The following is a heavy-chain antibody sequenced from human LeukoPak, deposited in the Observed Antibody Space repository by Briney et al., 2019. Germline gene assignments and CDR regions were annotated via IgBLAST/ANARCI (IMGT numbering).Heavy chain of an antibody. J-gene: IGHJ3*02. Sequence: GGSLRLSCAASGFTFDDYAMHWVRQAPGKGLEWVSGISWNSGSIGYADSVKGRFTISRDNAKNSLYLQMNSLRAEDMALYYCAKGGYCSGGSCYSGNAFDIWGQGTMVTVSS. CDR3: AKGGYCSGGSCYSGNAFDI. V-gene: IGHV3-9*03. CDR2: ISWNSGSI. CDR1: GFTFDDYA. D-gene: IGHD2-15*01.